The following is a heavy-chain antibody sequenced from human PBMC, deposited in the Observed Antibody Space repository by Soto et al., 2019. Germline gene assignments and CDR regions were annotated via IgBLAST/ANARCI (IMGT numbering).Heavy chain of an antibody. Sequence: HPGGSLRLSCAASGFTVSSNYMSWVRQAPGKGLEWVSVIYSGGGTYYADSVKGRFTISRDNSKNTLYLQMNSLRAEDTAVYYCARGQDYYDSSGYFLFDYWGQGTLVTVSS. V-gene: IGHV3-53*01. CDR1: GFTVSSNY. J-gene: IGHJ4*02. CDR2: IYSGGGT. CDR3: ARGQDYYDSSGYFLFDY. D-gene: IGHD3-22*01.